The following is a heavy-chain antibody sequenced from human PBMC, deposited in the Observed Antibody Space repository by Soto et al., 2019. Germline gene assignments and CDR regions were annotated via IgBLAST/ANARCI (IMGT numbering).Heavy chain of an antibody. Sequence: PGGSLRLSCAASGFTFSSYSMNWVRQAPGKGLEWVSSISSSSSYIYYADSVKGRFTISRDNAKNSLYLQMNSLRAEDTAVYYCARDPTMAEFLDVWAQGTTVTVSS. J-gene: IGHJ6*02. CDR2: ISSSSSYI. CDR3: ARDPTMAEFLDV. D-gene: IGHD3-10*01. CDR1: GFTFSSYS. V-gene: IGHV3-21*01.